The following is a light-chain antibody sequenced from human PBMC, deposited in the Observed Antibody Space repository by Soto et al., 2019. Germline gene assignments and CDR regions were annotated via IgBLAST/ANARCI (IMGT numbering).Light chain of an antibody. Sequence: DIQMTQSPSTLSASVGDRVTITCRASQSISSWLAWYQQKPGKAPKLLIYKASSLESGVPSRFSGSGSGTGFTLTISSLQPDDFATYDCQQYNSYSWTFGQGTKVEIK. CDR2: KAS. CDR1: QSISSW. J-gene: IGKJ1*01. CDR3: QQYNSYSWT. V-gene: IGKV1-5*03.